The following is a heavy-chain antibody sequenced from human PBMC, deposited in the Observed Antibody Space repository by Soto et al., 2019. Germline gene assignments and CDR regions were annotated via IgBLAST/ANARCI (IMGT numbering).Heavy chain of an antibody. V-gene: IGHV3-30-3*01. CDR2: ISHDGNNK. CDR3: VGEVGVRSFNY. D-gene: IGHD1-26*01. J-gene: IGHJ4*02. CDR1: GFTFSNHA. Sequence: QVQVVESGGGVVQPGGSLRLSCAVSGFTFSNHAMHWVRLAPGKGLEWVTFISHDGNNKFYVDSVKGRFTISRDNSKNTLNLQMNSLRDDDTAVYYCVGEVGVRSFNYWGQGTLVTVSS.